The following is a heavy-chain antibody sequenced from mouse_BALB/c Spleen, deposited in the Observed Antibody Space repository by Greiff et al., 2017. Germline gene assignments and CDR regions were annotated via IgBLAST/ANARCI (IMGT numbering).Heavy chain of an antibody. J-gene: IGHJ2*01. Sequence: EVQLQQSGAELVRPGALVKLSCKASGFNIKDTYMHWVKQRPEQGLEWIGRIDPANGNTKYDPKFQGKATITADTSSNTAYLQLSSLTSEDTAVYYCARSRYDGEDYWGQGTTLTVSS. V-gene: IGHV14-3*02. CDR2: IDPANGNT. CDR1: GFNIKDTY. CDR3: ARSRYDGEDY. D-gene: IGHD2-14*01.